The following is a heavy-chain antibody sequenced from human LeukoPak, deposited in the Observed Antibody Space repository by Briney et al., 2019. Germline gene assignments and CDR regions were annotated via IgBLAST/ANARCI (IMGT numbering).Heavy chain of an antibody. CDR2: IYYSGST. CDR1: GGSISSYY. V-gene: IGHV4-59*01. CDR3: ARAVDSYYFYMDV. J-gene: IGHJ6*03. D-gene: IGHD2-2*01. Sequence: PSETLSLTCTVSGGSISSYYWSWIRQPPGKGLEWIGYIYYSGSTNYNPSLKSRVTISVDTSKNQFSLKLSSVTAADTAVYYCARAVDSYYFYMDVWGKGTTVTISS.